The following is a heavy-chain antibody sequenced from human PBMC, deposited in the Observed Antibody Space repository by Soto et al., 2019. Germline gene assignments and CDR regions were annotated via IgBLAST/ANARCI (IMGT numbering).Heavy chain of an antibody. CDR1: GFSISSCGYY. V-gene: IGHV4-31*03. J-gene: IGHJ5*02. Sequence: TLSLTCTVSGFSISSCGYYWSWIRQHPGKGLEWIGYIYYSGTTYYHPSLNSRVTISVETSKNQFSLKVSSVTAADTAVYYCARVPYRNWFDPWGQGTLVTVSS. D-gene: IGHD2-2*02. CDR2: IYYSGTT. CDR3: ARVPYRNWFDP.